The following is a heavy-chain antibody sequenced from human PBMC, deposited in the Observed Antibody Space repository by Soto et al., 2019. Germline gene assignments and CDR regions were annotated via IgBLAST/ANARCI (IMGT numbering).Heavy chain of an antibody. V-gene: IGHV1-69*13. CDR1: GGTFSSYA. Sequence: GASVKVSCKASGGTFSSYAISWVRQAPGQGLEWMGGIIPIFGTANYAQKFQGSVTITADESTSTAYMELSSLRSEDTAVYYCAREQKPYYYDSSGYYDAFDIWGQGTMVTVSS. CDR3: AREQKPYYYDSSGYYDAFDI. CDR2: IIPIFGTA. D-gene: IGHD3-22*01. J-gene: IGHJ3*02.